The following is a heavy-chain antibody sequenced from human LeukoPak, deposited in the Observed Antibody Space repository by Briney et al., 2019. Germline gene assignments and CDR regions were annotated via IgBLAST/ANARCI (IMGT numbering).Heavy chain of an antibody. CDR1: GGSFSGYY. J-gene: IGHJ4*02. D-gene: IGHD6-19*01. Sequence: SETLSLTCAVYGGSFSGYYWSWIRQPPGKGLGWIGEINHSGSTNYNPSLKSRVTISVDTSKNQFSLKLSSVTAADTAVYYCARERAVAAPRELNFDYWGQGTLVTVSS. CDR2: INHSGST. V-gene: IGHV4-34*01. CDR3: ARERAVAAPRELNFDY.